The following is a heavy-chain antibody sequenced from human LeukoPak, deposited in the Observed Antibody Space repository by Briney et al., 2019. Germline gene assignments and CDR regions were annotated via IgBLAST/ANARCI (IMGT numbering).Heavy chain of an antibody. CDR3: ARGPAPAAEVSWFDP. CDR1: GGSFSGYY. D-gene: IGHD2-2*01. CDR2: INHSGST. V-gene: IGHV4-34*01. Sequence: SETLSLTCAVYGGSFSGYYWSWIRQPPGEGLEWIGEINHSGSTNYNPSLKSRVTISVDTSKNQFSLKLSSVTAADTAVYYCARGPAPAAEVSWFDPWGQGTLVTVSS. J-gene: IGHJ5*02.